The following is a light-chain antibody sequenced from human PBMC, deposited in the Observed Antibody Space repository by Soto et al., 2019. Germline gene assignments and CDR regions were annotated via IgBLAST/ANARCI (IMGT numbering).Light chain of an antibody. CDR2: GAS. CDR1: QSVSSS. V-gene: IGKV3-15*01. Sequence: EIVMTQSPATLSVSPGERATLSCRASQSVSSSLAWYQHKPGQAPRLLIYGASTRATGIPARFSGSGSGTEFTLTISSLQSEDFAVYYCQQRSNWPQITFGQGTRLEIK. J-gene: IGKJ5*01. CDR3: QQRSNWPQIT.